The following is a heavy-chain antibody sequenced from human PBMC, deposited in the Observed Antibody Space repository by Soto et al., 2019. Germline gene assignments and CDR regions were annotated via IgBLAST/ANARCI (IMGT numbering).Heavy chain of an antibody. CDR1: GYTFTSYG. V-gene: IGHV1-18*01. J-gene: IGHJ6*03. D-gene: IGHD4-17*01. Sequence: QVQLVQSGAEVKKPGASVKVSCKASGYTFTSYGISWVRQAPGQGLEWMGWISAYNGNTNYAQKLKGRVTMTTDPSTSTAYMELRSLRSDDTAVYYCARGVSGDYADPDYYYYMDVWGKGTTVTVSS. CDR2: ISAYNGNT. CDR3: ARGVSGDYADPDYYYYMDV.